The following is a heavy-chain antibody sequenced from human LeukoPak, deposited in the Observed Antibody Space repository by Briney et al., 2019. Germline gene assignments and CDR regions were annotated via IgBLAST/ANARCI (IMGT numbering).Heavy chain of an antibody. CDR1: GFTFSSYW. J-gene: IGHJ6*03. CDR2: IKQDGSEK. Sequence: ETGGSLRLSCAASGFTFSSYWMSWVRQAPGKGLEWVANIKQDGSEKYYVDSVKGRFTISRDNAKNSLYLQMNSLRAEDTAVYYCAREVVPADYYYYYMDVWGKGTTVTVSS. V-gene: IGHV3-7*01. CDR3: AREVVPADYYYYYMDV. D-gene: IGHD2-2*01.